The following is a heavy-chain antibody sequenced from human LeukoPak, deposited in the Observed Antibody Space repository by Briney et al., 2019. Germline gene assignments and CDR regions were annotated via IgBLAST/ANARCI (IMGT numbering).Heavy chain of an antibody. V-gene: IGHV1-69*13. CDR3: ARGVRAAAVGPPYY. J-gene: IGHJ4*02. CDR1: GGTFSSYA. CDR2: IIPIFDTA. Sequence: SVKVSCKASGGTFSSYAISWVRQAPGQGLEWMGGIIPIFDTANYAQKFQGRVTITADESTSTAYMELSSLRSEDTAVYYCARGVRAAAVGPPYYWGQGTLVTVSS. D-gene: IGHD6-13*01.